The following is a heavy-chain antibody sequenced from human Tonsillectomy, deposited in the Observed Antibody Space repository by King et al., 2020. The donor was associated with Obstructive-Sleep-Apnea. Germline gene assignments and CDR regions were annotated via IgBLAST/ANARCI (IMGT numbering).Heavy chain of an antibody. CDR1: GGSISSSNW. Sequence: QLQESGPGLVKPSGTLSLTCAVSGGSISSSNWWVWVRHPPGKGLGWIGEIYHIGSTNSNPSLKRRVPLLVAKPKNQFSLKLSSVTAADTAVYYCAREAPGAAVAGTNFAFDIWGQGTMVTVSS. D-gene: IGHD6-19*01. CDR3: AREAPGAAVAGTNFAFDI. CDR2: IYHIGST. J-gene: IGHJ3*02. V-gene: IGHV4-4*02.